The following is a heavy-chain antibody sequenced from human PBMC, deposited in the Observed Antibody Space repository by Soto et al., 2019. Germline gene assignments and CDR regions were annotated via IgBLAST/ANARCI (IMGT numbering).Heavy chain of an antibody. CDR2: INHSGST. CDR3: ARRYGRNFDY. CDR1: GGSFSGYY. V-gene: IGHV4-34*01. Sequence: PSETLSLTCAVYGGSFSGYYWSWIRQPPGKGLEWIGEINHSGSTNYNPSLKSRVTISVDTSKNQFSLKLSSVTAADTAVYYCARRYGRNFDYWGQGTLVTVS. J-gene: IGHJ4*02. D-gene: IGHD5-18*01.